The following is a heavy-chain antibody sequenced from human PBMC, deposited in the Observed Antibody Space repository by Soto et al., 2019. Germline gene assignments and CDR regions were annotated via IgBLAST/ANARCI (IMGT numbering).Heavy chain of an antibody. D-gene: IGHD1-7*01. CDR2: INSDGSYT. CDR1: GFTFGSYW. V-gene: IGHV3-74*01. J-gene: IGHJ4*02. Sequence: EVQLVESGGGLVQPGGSLRLSCAASGFTFGSYWMHWVRQAPGKGLVWVSRINSDGSYTNYADSVKGRFTVSRDNAKNTVFLQMTSLRAEDTAVYYCARGARNYYYFDCWGQGTLVTVSS. CDR3: ARGARNYYYFDC.